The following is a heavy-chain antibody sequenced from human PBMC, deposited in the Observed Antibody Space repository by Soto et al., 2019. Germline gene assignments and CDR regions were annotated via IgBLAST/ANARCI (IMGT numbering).Heavy chain of an antibody. CDR1: GFIFSGSG. D-gene: IGHD5-12*01. CDR3: ATYSGYDPYCFDS. J-gene: IGHJ4*02. Sequence: EVQLVESGGGLVQPGGSLKLSCAASGFIFSGSGMHWVRQASGKGLEWVGHIRTKANNYATVYTGSVKGRFTISRDDSKNTAYLQMNSHKPEDTGLYYCATYSGYDPYCFDSWGQGTLVTVSS. V-gene: IGHV3-73*01. CDR2: IRTKANNYAT.